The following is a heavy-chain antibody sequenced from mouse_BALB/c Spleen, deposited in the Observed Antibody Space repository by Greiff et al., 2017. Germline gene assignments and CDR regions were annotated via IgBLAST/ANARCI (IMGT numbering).Heavy chain of an antibody. CDR1: GFTFSSYA. Sequence: EVKVVESGGGLVKPGGSLKLSCAASGFTFSSYAMSWVRPTPEKRLEWVASISSGGSTYYPDSVKGRFTISRDNARNILYLQMSSLRSEDTAMYYCAYRYDGAMDCWGQGTSGTVSA. V-gene: IGHV5-6-5*01. D-gene: IGHD2-14*01. CDR2: ISSGGST. J-gene: IGHJ4*01. CDR3: AYRYDGAMDC.